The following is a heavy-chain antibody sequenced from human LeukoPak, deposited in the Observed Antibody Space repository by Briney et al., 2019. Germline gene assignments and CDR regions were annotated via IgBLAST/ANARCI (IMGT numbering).Heavy chain of an antibody. Sequence: ASVKVSCKASGYTFTSYYMHWVRQAPGQGLEWMGIINPSGGSTSYAQKFQGRVTMTRDTSTSTVYMELSSLRSEDTAVYYCAREGRYFDWPGDYYYGMDVWGKGTRSPSPQ. J-gene: IGHJ6*04. V-gene: IGHV1-46*01. CDR2: INPSGGST. CDR3: AREGRYFDWPGDYYYGMDV. CDR1: GYTFTSYY. D-gene: IGHD3-9*01.